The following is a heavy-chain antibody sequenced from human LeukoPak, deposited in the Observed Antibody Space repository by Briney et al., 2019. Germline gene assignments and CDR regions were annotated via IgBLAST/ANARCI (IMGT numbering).Heavy chain of an antibody. CDR2: IYSGGST. J-gene: IGHJ4*02. V-gene: IGHV3-66*01. D-gene: IGHD2-15*01. CDR3: ARGQWSSYYFDY. CDR1: GFTVSSNY. Sequence: TGGSLRLSCAASGFTVSSNYMSWVRQAPGKGLEWVSVIYSGGSTYYADSVKGRFTISRDNSMNTLYLQMNSLRAEDTAVYYCARGQWSSYYFDYWGQGTLVTVSS.